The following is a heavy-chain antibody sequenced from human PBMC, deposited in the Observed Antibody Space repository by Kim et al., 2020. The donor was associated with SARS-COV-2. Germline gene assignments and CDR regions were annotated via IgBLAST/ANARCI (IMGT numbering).Heavy chain of an antibody. CDR1: GFTFSSYG. CDR3: AKDQVVWQWPNYFDY. Sequence: GGSLRLSCAASGFTFSSYGMHWVRQAPGKGLEWVAVISYDGSNKYYADSVKGRFTISRDNSKNTLYLQMNSLRAEDTAVYYCAKDQVVWQWPNYFDYWGQGTLVTVSS. CDR2: ISYDGSNK. V-gene: IGHV3-30*18. D-gene: IGHD6-19*01. J-gene: IGHJ4*02.